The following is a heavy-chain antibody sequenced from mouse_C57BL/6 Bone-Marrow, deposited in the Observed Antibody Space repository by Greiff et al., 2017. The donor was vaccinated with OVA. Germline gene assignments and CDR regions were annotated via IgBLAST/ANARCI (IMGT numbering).Heavy chain of an antibody. J-gene: IGHJ4*01. Sequence: EVQLQESGPGLVKPSQSLSLTCSVTGYSITSGYYWNWIRQFPGNKLEWMGYISYDGSNNYNPSLKNRISITRDTSKNQFFLKLNSVTTEDTATYYCARELRRRGYAMDYWGQGTSVTVSS. CDR3: ARELRRRGYAMDY. CDR2: ISYDGSN. D-gene: IGHD2-4*01. V-gene: IGHV3-6*01. CDR1: GYSITSGYY.